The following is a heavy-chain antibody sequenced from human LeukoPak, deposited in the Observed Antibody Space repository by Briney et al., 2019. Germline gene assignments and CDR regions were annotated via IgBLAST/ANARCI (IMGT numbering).Heavy chain of an antibody. J-gene: IGHJ3*02. Sequence: SETLSLTCAVYGGSFSGYYWSWIRQLPGKGLEWIGEINHSGSTNYNPSLKSRVTISVDTSKNQFSLKLSSVTAADTAVYYCARGSGGSCYSGCDFAFDIWGQGTMVTVSS. CDR3: ARGSGGSCYSGCDFAFDI. D-gene: IGHD2-15*01. CDR2: INHSGST. CDR1: GGSFSGYY. V-gene: IGHV4-34*01.